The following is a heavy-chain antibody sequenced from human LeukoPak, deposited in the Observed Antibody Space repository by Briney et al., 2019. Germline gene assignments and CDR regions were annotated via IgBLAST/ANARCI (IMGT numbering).Heavy chain of an antibody. CDR1: GFTFTSYG. V-gene: IGHV1-18*04. Sequence: PWASVKVSCKASGFTFTSYGISWVRQAPGQGLEWMGWISVHSGKTDYSEDLQDRVTLTTDTSTSTAYMELRSLRFDDTAVYYCARKDGFTYGLPLDYWGQGTLVTVSS. CDR3: ARKDGFTYGLPLDY. CDR2: ISVHSGKT. D-gene: IGHD5-18*01. J-gene: IGHJ4*02.